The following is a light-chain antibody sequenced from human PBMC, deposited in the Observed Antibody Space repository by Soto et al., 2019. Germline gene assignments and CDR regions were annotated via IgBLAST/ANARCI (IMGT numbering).Light chain of an antibody. CDR1: SSDVGGYNS. V-gene: IGLV2-14*01. J-gene: IGLJ1*01. Sequence: QSALTQPASGSGSPGQSITISCTGTSSDVGGYNSVSWYQQHPGKAPKLMIYEVSNRPSGVSNRFSGSKSGNTASLTISGLQAEDEADYYCSSYTSSRTLYVFGTGTKVTVL. CDR3: SSYTSSRTLYV. CDR2: EVS.